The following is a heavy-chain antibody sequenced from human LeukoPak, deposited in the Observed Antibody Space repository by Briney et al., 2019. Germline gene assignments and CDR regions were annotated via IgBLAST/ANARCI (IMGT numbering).Heavy chain of an antibody. CDR3: ARGAMVRGRANWFAP. Sequence: ASVKVSCKASGYTFTSYDINWVRQPPGQGLEWMGWMNPNSGNTGNAQKFQGRGTMTRNTSISTAYMELSSLRSEDTAVYYCARGAMVRGRANWFAPWGQGNLVTVSP. V-gene: IGHV1-8*01. J-gene: IGHJ5*02. D-gene: IGHD3-10*01. CDR1: GYTFTSYD. CDR2: MNPNSGNT.